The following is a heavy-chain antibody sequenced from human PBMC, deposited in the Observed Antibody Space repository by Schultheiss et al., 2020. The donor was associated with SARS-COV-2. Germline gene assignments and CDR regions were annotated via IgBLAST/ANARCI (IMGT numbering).Heavy chain of an antibody. CDR2: IDWDDDK. CDR1: GGSISSYY. V-gene: IGHV2-70*12. J-gene: IGHJ4*02. CDR3: AHETGYSSGSSY. D-gene: IGHD6-19*01. Sequence: TLSLTCTVSGGSISSYYWSWIRQPPGKALEWLALIDWDDDKYYSTSLKTRLTITKDTSKNQVVLTMTNMDPVDTATYYCAHETGYSSGSSYWGQGTLVTVSS.